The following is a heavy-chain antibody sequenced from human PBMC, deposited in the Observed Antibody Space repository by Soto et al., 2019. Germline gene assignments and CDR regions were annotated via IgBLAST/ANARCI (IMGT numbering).Heavy chain of an antibody. D-gene: IGHD3-22*01. J-gene: IGHJ5*02. V-gene: IGHV1-69*01. CDR2: IIPIFGST. CDR3: ASTYDSSGYYLGNNWFDP. Sequence: QVQLVQSGAEVKKPGSSVKVSCKASGGTFSSYAISWVRQAPGQGLEWMGGIIPIFGSTNYAQNFQGRVTITADESTSSAYTELSSLRSEDTAVYYCASTYDSSGYYLGNNWFDPWGQGTLVTVSS. CDR1: GGTFSSYA.